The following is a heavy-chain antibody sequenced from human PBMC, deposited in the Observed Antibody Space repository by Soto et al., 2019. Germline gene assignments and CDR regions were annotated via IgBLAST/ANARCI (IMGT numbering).Heavy chain of an antibody. CDR1: GGTFSSHA. J-gene: IGHJ4*02. CDR2: IIPIFGTA. CDR3: ARVPPGAMVPFDY. V-gene: IGHV1-69*13. D-gene: IGHD5-18*01. Sequence: GASVKVSCKASGGTFSSHAISWVRQAPGQGLEWMGGIIPIFGTANYAQKFQGRVTITADESTSTAYMELSSLRSEDTAVYYCARVPPGAMVPFDYWGQGTLVTVSS.